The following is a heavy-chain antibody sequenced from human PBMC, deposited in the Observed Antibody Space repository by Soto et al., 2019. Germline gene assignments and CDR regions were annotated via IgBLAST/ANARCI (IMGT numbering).Heavy chain of an antibody. CDR2: SRNKSKKYTT. D-gene: IGHD6-13*01. CDR1: GFTISDNY. CDR3: ARISAAVSNAFDV. J-gene: IGHJ3*01. Sequence: EVQVVESGGGLVQPGGSLRLSCAGSGFTISDNYMDWVRQAPGKGLEWVGRSRNKSKKYTTEYAASVKGRFTISRDDSKNSLYLQMNSLYTEDTALYYCARISAAVSNAFDVWGQGTMVTVSS. V-gene: IGHV3-72*01.